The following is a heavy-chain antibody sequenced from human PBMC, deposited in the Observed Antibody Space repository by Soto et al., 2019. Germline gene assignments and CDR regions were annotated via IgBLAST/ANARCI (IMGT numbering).Heavy chain of an antibody. D-gene: IGHD3-16*01. CDR1: GFTFSSYS. CDR3: ASEGGGLTCFDP. Sequence: EVQLVESGGGLVQPGGSLRLSCAASGFTFSSYSMNWVRQAPGKGLEWVSYISSSSSTIYYADSVKGRFTISRDNAKNSLYLQMNRLRDEDTAVYYWASEGGGLTCFDPWGQGTLVTVSS. J-gene: IGHJ5*02. V-gene: IGHV3-48*02. CDR2: ISSSSSTI.